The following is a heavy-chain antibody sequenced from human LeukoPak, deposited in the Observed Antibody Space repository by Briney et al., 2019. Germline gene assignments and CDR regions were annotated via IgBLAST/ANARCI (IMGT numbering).Heavy chain of an antibody. Sequence: GESLKISCKGSGYSFPIYWIGWVRQMPGKGLEWMGIIYVGDSDTRCSPSFQGQVTISADKSISTAYLQWSSLKASDSAMYYCARTDSCNRGWYGAFEIWGQGTMVTVSS. CDR3: ARTDSCNRGWYGAFEI. V-gene: IGHV5-51*01. CDR2: IYVGDSDT. D-gene: IGHD6-19*01. J-gene: IGHJ3*02. CDR1: GYSFPIYW.